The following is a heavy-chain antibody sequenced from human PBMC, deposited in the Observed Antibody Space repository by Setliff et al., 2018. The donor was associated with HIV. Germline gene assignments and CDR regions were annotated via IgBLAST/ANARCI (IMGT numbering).Heavy chain of an antibody. D-gene: IGHD3-22*01. CDR3: ARHQGKYYDSSGYSGWFFDL. J-gene: IGHJ5*02. CDR1: GVSISNYY. CDR2: IYSSGST. Sequence: SETLSLTCSVSGVSISNYYWSWIRQPPGKGLEWIGFIYSSGSTNYNPSLKSRVTISVDTSKNQFSLKLSSVTAADTAVYYCARHQGKYYDSSGYSGWFFDLWGQGTLVTVSS. V-gene: IGHV4-59*08.